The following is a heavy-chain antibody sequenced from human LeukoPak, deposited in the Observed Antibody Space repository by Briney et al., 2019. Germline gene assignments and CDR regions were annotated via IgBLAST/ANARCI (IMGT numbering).Heavy chain of an antibody. CDR1: GFTVSSNY. J-gene: IGHJ4*02. Sequence: PGGSLRLSCAASGFTVSSNYMSWVRQAPGKGLEWVAFIRYDGSNKYYADSVKGRFTISRDNSKNTLYLQMNSLRAEDTAVYYCAKDRSRIAAAGTPFDYWGQGTLVTVSS. CDR2: IRYDGSNK. V-gene: IGHV3-30*02. CDR3: AKDRSRIAAAGTPFDY. D-gene: IGHD6-13*01.